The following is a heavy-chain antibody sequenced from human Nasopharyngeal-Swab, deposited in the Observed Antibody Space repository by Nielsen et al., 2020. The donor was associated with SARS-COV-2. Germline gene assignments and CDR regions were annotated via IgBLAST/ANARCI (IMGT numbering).Heavy chain of an antibody. D-gene: IGHD3-22*01. CDR1: GFTFSSYA. V-gene: IGHV3-30*04. CDR3: ARAGGGGYYGAFDI. Sequence: GGSLRLSCAASGFTFSSYAMYWVRQAPGKGLEWVAVISYDGSNKYYADSVKGRFTISRDNSKNTVYLQMNSLRAEDTAVYYCARAGGGGYYGAFDIWGQGTMVTVSS. CDR2: ISYDGSNK. J-gene: IGHJ3*02.